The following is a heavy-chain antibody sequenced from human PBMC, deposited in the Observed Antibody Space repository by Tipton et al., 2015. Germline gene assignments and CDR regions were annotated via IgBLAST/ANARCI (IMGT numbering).Heavy chain of an antibody. D-gene: IGHD5-24*01. CDR3: ARDGYNSNYFDY. Sequence: TLSLTCTVSGDSIRSDGYYWSWIRQHPGKDLEWIWYIHYGASTYYNPSLRGRATISVDTFENQFSLKLTSLTAADTAVYYCARDGYNSNYFDYWGQGTLVTVSS. CDR2: IHYGAST. V-gene: IGHV4-31*03. CDR1: GDSIRSDGYY. J-gene: IGHJ4*02.